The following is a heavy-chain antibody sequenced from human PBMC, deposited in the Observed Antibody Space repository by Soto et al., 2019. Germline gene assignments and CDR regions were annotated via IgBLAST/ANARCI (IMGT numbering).Heavy chain of an antibody. CDR2: ISGSGGST. D-gene: IGHD3-3*01. Sequence: PGGSLRLSCAASGFTFSSYAMSWVRQAPGKGLEWVSAISGSGGSTYYADSVKGRFTISRDNSKNTLYLQMNSLRAEDTAVYYCAKDPTYYDFWSGYSPASYFDYWGQGTLVTVSS. J-gene: IGHJ4*02. CDR3: AKDPTYYDFWSGYSPASYFDY. V-gene: IGHV3-23*01. CDR1: GFTFSSYA.